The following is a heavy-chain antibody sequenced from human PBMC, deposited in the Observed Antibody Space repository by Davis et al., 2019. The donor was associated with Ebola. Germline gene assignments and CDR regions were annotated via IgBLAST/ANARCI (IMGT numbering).Heavy chain of an antibody. Sequence: AASVKVSCKASGYTFTSYAMHWVRQAPGQGLEWMGIINPSGGSTSYAQKFQGRVTMTRDTSTSTVYMELSSLRSEDTAVYYCARQKLAAGRDRVSNYGMDVWGQGTTVTVSS. V-gene: IGHV1-46*01. D-gene: IGHD6-13*01. J-gene: IGHJ6*02. CDR1: GYTFTSYA. CDR3: ARQKLAAGRDRVSNYGMDV. CDR2: INPSGGST.